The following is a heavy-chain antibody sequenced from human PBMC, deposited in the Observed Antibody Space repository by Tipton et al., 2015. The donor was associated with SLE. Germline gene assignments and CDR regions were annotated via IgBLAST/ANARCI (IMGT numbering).Heavy chain of an antibody. CDR3: ARDLMYFENWLDP. Sequence: TLSLTCAVSGGSISSYYWSWIRQPPGKGLEWIGYMYYSGITNYNPSLYGRVSISVDTSKNQFSLKLSSVTAADSAVYFCARDLMYFENWLDPWGQGTQVTVSS. D-gene: IGHD2-8*01. CDR2: MYYSGIT. CDR1: GGSISSYY. J-gene: IGHJ5*02. V-gene: IGHV4-59*12.